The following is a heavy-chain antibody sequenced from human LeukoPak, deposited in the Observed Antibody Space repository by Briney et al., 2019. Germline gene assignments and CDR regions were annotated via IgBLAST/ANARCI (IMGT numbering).Heavy chain of an antibody. CDR2: IYNDGRT. V-gene: IGHV3-53*01. Sequence: GGSLRLSCAASGFIVNNKYMTWVRQAPGKGLEWVSLIYNDGRTYYADSVKGRCTISRDNSKNTLYLQMNSLRAEDTAVYYCARDIGRSGWFSMDVWGKGTTVTISS. J-gene: IGHJ6*04. CDR1: GFIVNNKY. D-gene: IGHD6-19*01. CDR3: ARDIGRSGWFSMDV.